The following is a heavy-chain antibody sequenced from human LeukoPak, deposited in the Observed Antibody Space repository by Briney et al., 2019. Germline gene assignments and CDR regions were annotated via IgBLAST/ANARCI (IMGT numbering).Heavy chain of an antibody. V-gene: IGHV1-2*02. Sequence: ASVKVSCKASGYTFTGYYMHWVRQAPGQGLEWMGWINPNSGGTNYAQKFQGRVTMTEDTSTDTAYMELSSLRSEDTAVYYCATYPGSYHDSVDVWGQGTTVTVSS. CDR1: GYTFTGYY. CDR2: INPNSGGT. CDR3: ATYPGSYHDSVDV. J-gene: IGHJ6*02. D-gene: IGHD3-10*01.